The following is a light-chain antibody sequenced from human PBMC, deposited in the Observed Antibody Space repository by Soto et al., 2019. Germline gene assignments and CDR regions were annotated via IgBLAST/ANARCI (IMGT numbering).Light chain of an antibody. CDR2: TAS. CDR1: QGLSIY. V-gene: IGKV1-9*01. J-gene: IGKJ5*01. Sequence: DIQLTQSPSFLSASVGDRVTISCRASQGLSIYLGWYQQNPGKAPKLVINTASTLQSGVPSRFSRSGSGTEFTLSISSLQHEDFATYSCQPFNDDPITSGQRTRLAIK. CDR3: QPFNDDPIT.